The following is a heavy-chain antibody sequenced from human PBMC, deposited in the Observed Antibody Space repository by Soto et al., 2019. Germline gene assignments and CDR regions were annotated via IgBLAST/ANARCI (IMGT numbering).Heavy chain of an antibody. V-gene: IGHV4-59*08. D-gene: IGHD6-19*01. CDR2: IYYSGST. J-gene: IGHJ3*02. CDR1: GGSISSYY. Sequence: SETLSLTCTVSGGSISSYYLSWIRQPPGKGLEWIGYIYYSGSTNYNPSLKSRVTISVDTSKNQFSLKLSSVTAADTAVYYCARRSEQWLGNDAFDIWGQGTMVTVSS. CDR3: ARRSEQWLGNDAFDI.